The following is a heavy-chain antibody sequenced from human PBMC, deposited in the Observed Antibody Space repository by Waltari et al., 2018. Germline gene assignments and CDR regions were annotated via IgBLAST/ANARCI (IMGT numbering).Heavy chain of an antibody. D-gene: IGHD6-13*01. V-gene: IGHV4-4*07. CDR2: IYTSGST. CDR1: GGSISSYY. CDR3: ARVGGMGDYYYYMDV. Sequence: QVQLQESGPGLVKPSETLSLTCTVSGGSISSYYWSWIRQPAGKGLEWLGRIYTSGSTNDNPSLKSRVTMSVDTSKNQFSLKLSAVTAADTAVYYCARVGGMGDYYYYMDVWGKGTTVTISS. J-gene: IGHJ6*03.